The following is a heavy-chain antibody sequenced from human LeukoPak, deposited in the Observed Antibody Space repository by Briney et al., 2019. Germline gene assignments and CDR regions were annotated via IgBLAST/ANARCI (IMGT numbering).Heavy chain of an antibody. Sequence: GGSLRLSCAASGFTFSIYEMSWVRQAPGKGLEWVSYINPSDSTIFYADSVKGRFTISRDNAKNSLYLQMNSLRAEDTAVYYCARAGVRGKFDYWGQGTLVTVSS. CDR3: ARAGVRGKFDY. CDR2: INPSDSTI. CDR1: GFTFSIYE. J-gene: IGHJ4*02. D-gene: IGHD3-10*01. V-gene: IGHV3-48*03.